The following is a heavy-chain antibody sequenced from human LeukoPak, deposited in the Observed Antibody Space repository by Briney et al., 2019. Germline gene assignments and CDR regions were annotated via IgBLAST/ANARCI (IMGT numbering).Heavy chain of an antibody. CDR2: ISYDGSNK. Sequence: GGSLRLSCAASGFTFSSYAMHWVRQAPGKGLEWVAVISYDGSNKYYADSVKGRFTISRDNSKNTLYLQMNSLRAEDTAVYYCARLRSGAFDIWGQGTMVTVSS. CDR1: GFTFSSYA. CDR3: ARLRSGAFDI. J-gene: IGHJ3*02. V-gene: IGHV3-30-3*01.